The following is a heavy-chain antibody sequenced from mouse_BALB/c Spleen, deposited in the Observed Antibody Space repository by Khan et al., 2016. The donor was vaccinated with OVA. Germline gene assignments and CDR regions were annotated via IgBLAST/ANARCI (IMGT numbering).Heavy chain of an antibody. J-gene: IGHJ3*01. CDR3: ARRNYFGYTFAY. Sequence: VQLQESGAELARPGASVKLSCKASGYTFTDYYINWVKQRTGQGLEWIGEISPGSGDTYYSEKFKGKATLTADKSSTTAYMQLSSLTSEASAVYVCARRNYFGYTFAYWGQGTLVTVSA. CDR2: ISPGSGDT. V-gene: IGHV1-77*01. CDR1: GYTFTDYY. D-gene: IGHD1-2*01.